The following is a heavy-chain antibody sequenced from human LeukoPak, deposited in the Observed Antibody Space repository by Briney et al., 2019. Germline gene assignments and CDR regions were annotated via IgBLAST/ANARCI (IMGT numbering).Heavy chain of an antibody. CDR3: ARDLHSGSGSPNWFDP. J-gene: IGHJ5*02. V-gene: IGHV1-69*01. CDR2: IIPIFGTA. D-gene: IGHD3-10*01. Sequence: ASVKVSCKASGGTFSSYAISWVRQAPGQGLEWRGGIIPIFGTANYAQKFQGRVTITADESTSTAYMELSSLRSEDTAVYYCARDLHSGSGSPNWFDPWGQGTLVTVSS. CDR1: GGTFSSYA.